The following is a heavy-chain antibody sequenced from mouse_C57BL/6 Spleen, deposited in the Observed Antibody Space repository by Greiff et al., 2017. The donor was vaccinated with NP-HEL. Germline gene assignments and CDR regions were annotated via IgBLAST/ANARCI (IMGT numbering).Heavy chain of an antibody. CDR3: ARSGSSGGYYFDY. CDR1: GFTFSDYG. V-gene: IGHV5-17*01. J-gene: IGHJ2*01. CDR2: ISSGSSTI. Sequence: EVHLVESGGGLVKPGGSLKLSCAASGFTFSDYGMHWVRQAPEKGLEWVAYISSGSSTIYYADTVKGRFTISRDNAKNTLFLQMTSLRSEDTAMYYGARSGSSGGYYFDYWGQGTTLTVSS. D-gene: IGHD1-1*01.